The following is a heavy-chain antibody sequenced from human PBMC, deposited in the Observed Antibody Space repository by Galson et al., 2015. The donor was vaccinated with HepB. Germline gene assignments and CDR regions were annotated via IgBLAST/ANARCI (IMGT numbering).Heavy chain of an antibody. CDR1: GGTFSGFT. Sequence: SVKVSCKASGGTFSGFTINWVRQAPGQGLEWMGQFVPPYGTPKYGQRFQDRVAIIADDSTGTAFMELSSLRSEDTAVYYCARDVDWNFDSWGQGTLVTVSS. J-gene: IGHJ4*02. D-gene: IGHD3-9*01. CDR3: ARDVDWNFDS. V-gene: IGHV1-69*13. CDR2: FVPPYGTP.